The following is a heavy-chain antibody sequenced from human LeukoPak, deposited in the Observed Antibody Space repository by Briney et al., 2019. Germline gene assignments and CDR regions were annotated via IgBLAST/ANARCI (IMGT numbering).Heavy chain of an antibody. CDR3: GRLFDS. CDR1: GGAIISDNFY. J-gene: IGHJ4*02. CDR2: INYSGTT. V-gene: IGHV4-39*01. Sequence: QASETLSLTCTVSGGAIISDNFYWGWVRQPPGKGLEWVGSINYSGTTYYNPSLRSRLSISVDTSRTQFFLRLNSVTAADTAVYYCGRLFDSWGKGILVTVSS.